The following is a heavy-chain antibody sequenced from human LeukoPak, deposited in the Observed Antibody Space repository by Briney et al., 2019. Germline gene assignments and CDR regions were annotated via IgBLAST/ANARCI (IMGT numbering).Heavy chain of an antibody. Sequence: AGGSLRLSCAASGFTFSSYWMSWVRQAPGKGLEWVANIKQDGSEKYYVGSVKGRFTISRDNAKNSLYLQMNSLRAEDTAVYYCARFGSDYDFWSGYSTFDYWGQGTLVTVSS. CDR2: IKQDGSEK. V-gene: IGHV3-7*01. CDR1: GFTFSSYW. D-gene: IGHD3-3*01. J-gene: IGHJ4*02. CDR3: ARFGSDYDFWSGYSTFDY.